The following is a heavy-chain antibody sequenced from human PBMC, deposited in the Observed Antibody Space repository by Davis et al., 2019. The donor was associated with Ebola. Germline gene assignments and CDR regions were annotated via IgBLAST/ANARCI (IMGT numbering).Heavy chain of an antibody. CDR1: GFTFSSYD. Sequence: PGGSLRLSCAASGFTFSSYDMHWVRQATGKGLEWVAVIWYDGSNKYYADSVKGRFTISRDNSKNKLYLQMNSLRVEDTAVYYCATDDYTHSSLDHWGQGTLVTVSS. J-gene: IGHJ4*02. CDR2: IWYDGSNK. D-gene: IGHD2-2*02. V-gene: IGHV3-33*01. CDR3: ATDDYTHSSLDH.